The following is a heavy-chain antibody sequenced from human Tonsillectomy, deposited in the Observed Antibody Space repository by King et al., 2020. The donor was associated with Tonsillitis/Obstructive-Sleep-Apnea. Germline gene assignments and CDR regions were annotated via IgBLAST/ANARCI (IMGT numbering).Heavy chain of an antibody. CDR3: ARGDLLTGYYTSTDFDS. CDR2: INHSGST. D-gene: IGHD3-9*01. V-gene: IGHV4-34*01. CDR1: GGSFSAYY. J-gene: IGHJ4*02. Sequence: VQLQQWGAGLLKPAETLSLTCAVYGGSFSAYYWSWIRQPPGKGLEWIGEINHSGSTKYNPSLKSRVIISLDTSKNQFSLKLSSVTAADTAVYYCARGDLLTGYYTSTDFDSWGQGTLVTAS.